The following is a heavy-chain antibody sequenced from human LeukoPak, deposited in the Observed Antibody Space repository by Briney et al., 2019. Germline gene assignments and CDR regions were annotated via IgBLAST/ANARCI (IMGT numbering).Heavy chain of an antibody. CDR3: ARAREVAGYFDY. CDR2: INPNSGGT. D-gene: IGHD6-19*01. Sequence: ASVKLSCKAAGYTFTGYYMHWGRQAPGPGGGWMGWINPNSGGTNYAQKFQGKVTMTRDTSISTAYMELSRLRSDDTDVYYCARAREVAGYFDYWGQGTLVTVSS. CDR1: GYTFTGYY. V-gene: IGHV1-2*02. J-gene: IGHJ4*02.